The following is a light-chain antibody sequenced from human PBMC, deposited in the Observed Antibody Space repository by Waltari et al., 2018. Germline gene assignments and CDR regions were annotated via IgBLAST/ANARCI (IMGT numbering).Light chain of an antibody. V-gene: IGKV1-12*01. CDR2: AAS. CDR1: QDIGRW. CDR3: QQTNTFPFT. J-gene: IGKJ2*01. Sequence: DIQMIQSPSSVSASLGDRVTITCRASQDIGRWLAWYQHKPGRAPNLLIFAASSLQNGVPARFGGSGSGTYFTLTINSLQPEDFATYYCQQTNTFPFTFGQGTKLEIK.